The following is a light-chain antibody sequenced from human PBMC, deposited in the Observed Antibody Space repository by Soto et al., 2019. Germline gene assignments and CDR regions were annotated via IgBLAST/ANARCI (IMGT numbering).Light chain of an antibody. CDR3: CSYAGSYTV. V-gene: IGLV2-11*01. CDR1: SSDVGGYNY. J-gene: IGLJ3*02. CDR2: DVS. Sequence: QSALTQPRSVSGSPGQSVTISCTGTSSDVGGYNYVSWYQQHPGKAPKLMIYDVSKRPSGVPDRFSGSKSGNTASLTISGLQAEDEADYYCCSYAGSYTVFGGGIKVTVL.